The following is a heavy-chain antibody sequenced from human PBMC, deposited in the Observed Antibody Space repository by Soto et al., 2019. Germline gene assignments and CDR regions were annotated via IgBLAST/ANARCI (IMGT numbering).Heavy chain of an antibody. Sequence: GGSLRLSCAASGFNFRSYGMHWVRQAPGKGLEWVAVIWYDGSNKYYADSVKGRFTISRDNSKNTLYLQMNSLRAEDTAVYYCARSIIAARPSSPFDYWGQGTLVTVSS. J-gene: IGHJ4*02. V-gene: IGHV3-33*08. CDR1: GFNFRSYG. CDR3: ARSIIAARPSSPFDY. D-gene: IGHD6-6*01. CDR2: IWYDGSNK.